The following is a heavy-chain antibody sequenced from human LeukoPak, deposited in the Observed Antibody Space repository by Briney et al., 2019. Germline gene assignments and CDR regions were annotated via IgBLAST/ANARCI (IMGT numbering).Heavy chain of an antibody. J-gene: IGHJ4*02. CDR1: GYSFTSYW. CDR3: ARRDYDNSGSKHADF. Sequence: GESLKISCKGSGYSFTSYWIDWVRQMPGKGLKWMGIIYPDDSDTRYNPSFQGQVTISADKSITTAYLQWRSLKASDTAMYYCARRDYDNSGSKHADFWGQGTLVTVSS. CDR2: IYPDDSDT. V-gene: IGHV5-51*01. D-gene: IGHD3-22*01.